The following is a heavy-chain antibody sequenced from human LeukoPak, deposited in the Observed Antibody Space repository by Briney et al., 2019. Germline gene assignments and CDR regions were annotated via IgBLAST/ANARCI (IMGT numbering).Heavy chain of an antibody. CDR3: VRDGLLVSGVALDI. CDR1: GFTFSSYA. Sequence: AGGSLRLSCAASGFTFSSYAMSWVRQAPGKGLVWVSRIKTDGSSTSYADSVKGRFTISRDNAKNTLFLQMNSLRAEDTAVYYCVRDGLLVSGVALDIWGQGTMVTVSS. CDR2: IKTDGSST. V-gene: IGHV3-74*01. D-gene: IGHD2-15*01. J-gene: IGHJ3*02.